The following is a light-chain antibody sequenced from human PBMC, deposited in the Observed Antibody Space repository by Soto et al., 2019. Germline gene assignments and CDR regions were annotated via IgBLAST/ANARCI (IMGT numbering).Light chain of an antibody. J-gene: IGKJ5*01. V-gene: IGKV3-11*01. Sequence: EMGVTQSRATLCWSPGEKATLSCRAGQSVSSYLAWYQQKPGQAPRLLIYDASNRATGIPARFSGSGSGTDFTLTISSLEPEDFAVYYCQQRSNWPPEGTFGQGTRLEIK. CDR3: QQRSNWPPEGT. CDR1: QSVSSY. CDR2: DAS.